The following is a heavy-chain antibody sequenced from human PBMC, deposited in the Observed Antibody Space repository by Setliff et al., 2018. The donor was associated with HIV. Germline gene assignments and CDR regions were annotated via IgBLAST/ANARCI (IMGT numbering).Heavy chain of an antibody. CDR3: TRGGSMTTLTT. D-gene: IGHD4-4*01. CDR1: GVSISSQY. Sequence: SETLSLTCAVSGVSISSQYWSWIRQPPGKGLEWIGFIYYNVNNNYNPSLKSRVSISVDTSKNQFSLRLSSVTAADTAVYYCTRGGSMTTLTTWGQGTLVTVSS. CDR2: IYYNVNN. J-gene: IGHJ4*02. V-gene: IGHV4-59*11.